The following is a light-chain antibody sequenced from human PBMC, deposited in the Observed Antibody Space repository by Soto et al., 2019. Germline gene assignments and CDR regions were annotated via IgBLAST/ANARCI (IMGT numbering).Light chain of an antibody. J-gene: IGKJ1*01. CDR2: GAS. CDR1: QSVSSN. CDR3: QQYNNWPRT. V-gene: IGKV3-15*01. Sequence: DIEMTQSPSTLSVSPGDRVTLSCRASQSVSSNLAWYQQKPGQAPRLLIYGASTRATGIPARFSGSGSGTKFTLTISSLQSEDYAVYYCQQYNNWPRTFGQGTKVEIK.